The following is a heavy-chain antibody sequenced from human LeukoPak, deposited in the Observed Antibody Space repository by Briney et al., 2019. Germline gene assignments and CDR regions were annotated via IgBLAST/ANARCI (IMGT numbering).Heavy chain of an antibody. D-gene: IGHD5-12*01. CDR2: INSDGSST. Sequence: PGGSLRLSCAASGFTFSSYWMHWVRQAPGKGLVWVSRINSDGSSTSYADSVKGRFTISRDNSKNTLYLQMNSLRAEDTAVYYCARGHSGYDWANWYYFDHWGQGTLVTVSS. CDR3: ARGHSGYDWANWYYFDH. J-gene: IGHJ4*02. CDR1: GFTFSSYW. V-gene: IGHV3-74*01.